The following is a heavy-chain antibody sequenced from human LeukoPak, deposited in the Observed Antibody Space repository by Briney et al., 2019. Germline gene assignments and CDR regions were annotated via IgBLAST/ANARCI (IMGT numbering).Heavy chain of an antibody. J-gene: IGHJ4*02. D-gene: IGHD5-24*01. V-gene: IGHV4-59*01. CDR2: IYYSGST. CDR1: GGSISSYY. Sequence: SETLSLTCTVSGGSISSYYWSWIRQPPGKGLEWIGYIYYSGSTNYNPSLKSRVTISVDASKNQFSLKLSSVTAADTAVYFCTRGGGWLIDFWGRGTLVTVSS. CDR3: TRGGGWLIDF.